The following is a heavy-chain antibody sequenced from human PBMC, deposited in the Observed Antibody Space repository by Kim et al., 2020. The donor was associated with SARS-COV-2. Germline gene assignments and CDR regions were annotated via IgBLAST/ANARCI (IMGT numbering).Heavy chain of an antibody. Sequence: GGSLRLSCAASGFTFSNAWMSWVRQAPGKGLEWVGRIKSKTDGGTTDYAAPVKGRFTITRDDSKNTLYLQMNSLKTEDTAVYYCTTGFYYDSSGSLAFDIWGQGTMVTVSP. CDR1: GFTFSNAW. J-gene: IGHJ3*02. CDR3: TTGFYYDSSGSLAFDI. V-gene: IGHV3-15*01. D-gene: IGHD3-22*01. CDR2: IKSKTDGGTT.